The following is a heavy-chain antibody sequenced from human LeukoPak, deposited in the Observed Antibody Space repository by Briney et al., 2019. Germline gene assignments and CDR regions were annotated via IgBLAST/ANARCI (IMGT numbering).Heavy chain of an antibody. CDR3: ARETWGYMIEVITYFDY. Sequence: PGGSLRLSCAASGFTFSNYWMHWVRQAPGKGLVWVSRINSDGSSTNYADSVKGRFTISRDNAKNTLYLQINSLSAEDTAVYYCARETWGYMIEVITYFDYWGQGTPVTVSS. CDR2: INSDGSST. D-gene: IGHD3-22*01. J-gene: IGHJ4*02. CDR1: GFTFSNYW. V-gene: IGHV3-74*01.